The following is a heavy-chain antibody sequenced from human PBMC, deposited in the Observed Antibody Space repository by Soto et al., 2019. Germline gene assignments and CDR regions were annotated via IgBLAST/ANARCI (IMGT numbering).Heavy chain of an antibody. CDR1: GGSISSSSYY. CDR2: FYYSGST. J-gene: IGHJ4*02. CDR3: AGMILGRNVYYFDY. D-gene: IGHD3-3*01. V-gene: IGHV4-39*06. Sequence: PSETLSLTCTVSGGSISSSSYYWGWIRQPPGKGLEWIGSFYYSGSTYYNPSLKSRLTISKDTSKNQVLLTMTDMDPVDTATYYCAGMILGRNVYYFDYWGRGTLVTVSS.